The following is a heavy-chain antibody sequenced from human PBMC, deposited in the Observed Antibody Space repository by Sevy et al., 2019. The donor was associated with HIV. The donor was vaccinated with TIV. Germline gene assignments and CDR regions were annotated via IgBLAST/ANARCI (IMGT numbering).Heavy chain of an antibody. D-gene: IGHD1-26*01. Sequence: SQTLSLTCTVSGGSITSLYWNRIRQPPGKGLEWIANIYYNGHINYSPSLKSRVTLSLDTSKNQFSLRLSSVTAADTAMYYCAGENAWGRGYSWGQGTLVTVSS. CDR2: IYYNGHI. V-gene: IGHV4-59*08. CDR3: AGENAWGRGYS. J-gene: IGHJ4*02. CDR1: GGSITSLY.